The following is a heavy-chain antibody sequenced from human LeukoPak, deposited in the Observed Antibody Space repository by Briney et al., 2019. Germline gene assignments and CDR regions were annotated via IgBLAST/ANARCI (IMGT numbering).Heavy chain of an antibody. CDR3: AKGPVSGYYPAEYFQH. D-gene: IGHD3-22*01. J-gene: IGHJ1*01. CDR2: ISGSGGST. V-gene: IGHV3-23*01. Sequence: GGSLRLSCAASGFTFSSYAMSWVRQAPGKGLEWVSAISGSGGSTYYADSVKGRFTISRDNSKNTLYLQTNSLRAEDTAVYYCAKGPVSGYYPAEYFQHWGQGTLVTVSS. CDR1: GFTFSSYA.